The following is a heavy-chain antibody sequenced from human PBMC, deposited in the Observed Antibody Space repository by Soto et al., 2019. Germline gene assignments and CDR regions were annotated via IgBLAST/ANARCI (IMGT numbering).Heavy chain of an antibody. D-gene: IGHD2-15*01. CDR3: ASRMVAAREYDMDV. Sequence: ASVXVSCKASGYTFTSYNMHWVRQAPGQGLELMGIITHXGGSTXYAQKSQGRVTXARATSTXXVYMELSSLRSEDKAVYYCASRMVAAREYDMDVWGKGTTVTVYS. CDR1: GYTFTSYN. V-gene: IGHV1-46*01. CDR2: ITHXGGST. J-gene: IGHJ6*04.